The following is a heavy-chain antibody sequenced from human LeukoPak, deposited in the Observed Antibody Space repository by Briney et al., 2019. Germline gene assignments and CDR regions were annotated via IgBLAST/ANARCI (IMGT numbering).Heavy chain of an antibody. V-gene: IGHV4-59*01. CDR3: AGVTYYDILTGYHTGDWFDP. Sequence: PSETLSLTCTVSGGSISSYYWSWIRQPPGKGLEGIGYIYYSGSTNYNPSLKSRVTISVDTSKNQFSLKLSSVTAADTAVYYCAGVTYYDILTGYHTGDWFDPWGQGTLVTVSS. CDR2: IYYSGST. CDR1: GGSISSYY. D-gene: IGHD3-9*01. J-gene: IGHJ5*02.